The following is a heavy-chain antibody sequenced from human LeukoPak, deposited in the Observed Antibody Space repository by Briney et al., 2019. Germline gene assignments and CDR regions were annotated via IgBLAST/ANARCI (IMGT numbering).Heavy chain of an antibody. V-gene: IGHV3-23*01. J-gene: IGHJ3*02. CDR2: ISGSGGST. CDR1: GFTFSSYA. Sequence: PGGSLRLSCEASGFTFSSYAMSWVHQAPGKGLEWVSAISGSGGSTYYADSVKGRFTISRDDSKNTLYLQMNSLRAEDTAVYYCAIPIAAAGRKLDDAFDIWGQGTMVTVSS. D-gene: IGHD6-13*01. CDR3: AIPIAAAGRKLDDAFDI.